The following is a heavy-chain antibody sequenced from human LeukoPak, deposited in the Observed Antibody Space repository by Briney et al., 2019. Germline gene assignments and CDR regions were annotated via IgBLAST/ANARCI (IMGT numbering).Heavy chain of an antibody. J-gene: IGHJ4*02. CDR3: AKTGGIYLDYFDY. D-gene: IGHD1-26*01. V-gene: IGHV3-30*18. CDR2: ISYDGSNK. Sequence: GGSLRLSCAASGFTFSCYGMHWVRQAPGKGLEWVAVISYDGSNKYYADSVKGRFTISRDNSKNTLYLQMNSLRAEDTAVYYCAKTGGIYLDYFDYWGQGTLVTISS. CDR1: GFTFSCYG.